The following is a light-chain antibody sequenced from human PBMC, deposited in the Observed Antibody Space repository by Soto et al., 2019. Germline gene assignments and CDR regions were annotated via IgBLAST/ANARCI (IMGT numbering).Light chain of an antibody. J-gene: IGLJ1*01. CDR2: DVS. V-gene: IGLV2-14*03. CDR3: LSYTTSTTYG. Sequence: QSVLTQPASVSGSPGQSITISCTGTSSDVGAYNHVSWYQHHPGKAPKLINYDVSNRPSGVSNRFSGSKSGHTASLTISGLQAEDEADYYCLSYTTSTTYGFGTGTKVTVL. CDR1: SSDVGAYNH.